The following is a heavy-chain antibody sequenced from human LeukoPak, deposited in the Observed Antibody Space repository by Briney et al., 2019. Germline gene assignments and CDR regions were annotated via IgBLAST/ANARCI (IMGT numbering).Heavy chain of an antibody. CDR1: GYIFAIHL. Sequence: ASVKVSCKPSGYIFAIHLRPWVRQAPGQGLEWLGIIDPSDADTNYAHKLRGRVSMTRETTTSTVYMELSSLTSEDTAVYYCVRELSRGYTDYRRQRSLVTVSS. CDR2: IDPSDADT. D-gene: IGHD3-22*01. CDR3: VRELSRGYTDY. V-gene: IGHV1-46*04. J-gene: IGHJ4*02.